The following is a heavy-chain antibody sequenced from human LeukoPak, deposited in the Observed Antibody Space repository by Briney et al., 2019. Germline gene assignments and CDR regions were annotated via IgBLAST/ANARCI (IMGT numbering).Heavy chain of an antibody. J-gene: IGHJ4*02. CDR2: IYPGDSDT. V-gene: IGHV5-51*01. Sequence: GESLKISCKGSGYTITNYWIGWVRQMPGKGLEWMGIIYPGDSDTRYSPSFQSQVTISADKSISTAYLQWSSLKASDTAMYYCARRYCSGGSCYSGLDYWGQGTLVTVSS. CDR3: ARRYCSGGSCYSGLDY. D-gene: IGHD2-15*01. CDR1: GYTITNYW.